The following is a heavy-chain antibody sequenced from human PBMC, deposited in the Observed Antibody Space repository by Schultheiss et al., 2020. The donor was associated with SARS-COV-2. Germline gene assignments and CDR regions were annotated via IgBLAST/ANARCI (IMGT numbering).Heavy chain of an antibody. D-gene: IGHD3-9*01. CDR2: ISAYNGNT. V-gene: IGHV1-18*01. Sequence: ASVKVSCKASGYTFTSYGISWVRQAPGQGLEWMGWISAYNGNTNYAQKLQGRVTMTTDTSTSTAYMELRSLRSDDTAVYYCARGRVYDILTGPYDAFDIWGQGTTVTVSS. J-gene: IGHJ3*02. CDR3: ARGRVYDILTGPYDAFDI. CDR1: GYTFTSYG.